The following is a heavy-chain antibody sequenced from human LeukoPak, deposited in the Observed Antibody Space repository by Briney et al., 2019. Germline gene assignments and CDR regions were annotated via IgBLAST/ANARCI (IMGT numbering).Heavy chain of an antibody. CDR3: AKTPHIVVVTVFDY. CDR1: GFTFSSYA. D-gene: IGHD2-21*02. Sequence: GGSLRLSCAASGFTFSSYAMSWVRQAPGKGLEWVSAISGSGDSTFYADSVKGRFTISRDNSKNTLYLQMNSLRAEDTAVYYCAKTPHIVVVTVFDYWGQGTLVTVSS. CDR2: ISGSGDST. V-gene: IGHV3-23*01. J-gene: IGHJ4*02.